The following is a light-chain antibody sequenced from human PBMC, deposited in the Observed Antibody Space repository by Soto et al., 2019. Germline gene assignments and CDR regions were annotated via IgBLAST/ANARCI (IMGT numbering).Light chain of an antibody. J-gene: IGKJ4*01. CDR3: XXSLSRVT. V-gene: IGKV4-1*01. CDR2: WAS. Sequence: DIVMTQSPDSLAVSLGERATINCKSSQSVLYSSNNKNYLAWFQQKPGQPPKLLIYWASTRESGVPDRFSGSGSGTDFTLTISSLQXEDXXVXXXXXSLSRVTFGGGTKVEIK. CDR1: QSVLYSSNNKNY.